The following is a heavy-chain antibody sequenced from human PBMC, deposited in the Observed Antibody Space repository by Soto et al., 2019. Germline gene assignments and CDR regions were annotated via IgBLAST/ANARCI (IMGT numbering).Heavy chain of an antibody. CDR3: ARAGLGIEVAGLFYNYGMDV. J-gene: IGHJ6*02. CDR2: IYYSGTT. CDR1: GGSINSGGYY. V-gene: IGHV4-31*03. Sequence: QVQLQESGPGLLKPSQTLSLTCTVSGGSINSGGYYWNWIRQHPGKGLEWIGFIYYSGTTYYNPSHKSRVTMSLDTSKSQFSLKLSSVAAADTAVYYCARAGLGIEVAGLFYNYGMDVWGQGTTVTVSS. D-gene: IGHD6-19*01.